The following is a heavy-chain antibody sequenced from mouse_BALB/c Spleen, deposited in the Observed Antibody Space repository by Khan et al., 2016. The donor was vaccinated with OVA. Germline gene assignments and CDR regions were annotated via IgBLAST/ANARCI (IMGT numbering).Heavy chain of an antibody. CDR3: TREGAYYRSDGWFAY. CDR2: INPSSSYP. CDR1: GYTFTSYT. J-gene: IGHJ3*01. V-gene: IGHV1-4*01. Sequence: VQLQQSGAELARPGASVKMSCKASGYTFTSYTMHWVKQRPGQGLEWIGYINPSSSYPNYNQKFKDKATLTADKSSSTAYMHLSSVTSEDSAVYYCTREGAYYRSDGWFAYWGQGTLVTVSA. D-gene: IGHD2-14*01.